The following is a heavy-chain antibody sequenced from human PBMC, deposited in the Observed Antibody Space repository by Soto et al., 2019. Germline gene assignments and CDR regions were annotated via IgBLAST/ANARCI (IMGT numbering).Heavy chain of an antibody. CDR2: IYYSGNT. CDR3: ARGRVGATTDYFDY. CDR1: GGSISRGGYY. J-gene: IGHJ4*02. Sequence: SETLSLTCSVSGGSISRGGYYWSWIRQHPGRGQEWIGYIYYSGNTYYNPSLKSRVTISVDTSKNQFSLKLSAVTAADTAVYYCARGRVGATTDYFDYWGQGTLVTVSS. V-gene: IGHV4-31*03. D-gene: IGHD1-26*01.